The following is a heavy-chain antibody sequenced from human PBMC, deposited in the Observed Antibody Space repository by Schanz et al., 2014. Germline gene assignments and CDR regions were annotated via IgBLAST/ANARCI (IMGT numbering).Heavy chain of an antibody. CDR2: INNSGST. D-gene: IGHD2-2*01. V-gene: IGHV4-4*02. Sequence: QLQLQESGPGLVKPSGTLSLTCAVSGGFISSINWWSWVRQSPGTGLEWIGEINNSGSTNYNPSLKSRVTISLDKSKSQFSLTLNAVTAADTAVYYCARDERDLPRSLFVFWGQGTLVTVSS. J-gene: IGHJ4*02. CDR3: ARDERDLPRSLFVF. CDR1: GGFISSINW.